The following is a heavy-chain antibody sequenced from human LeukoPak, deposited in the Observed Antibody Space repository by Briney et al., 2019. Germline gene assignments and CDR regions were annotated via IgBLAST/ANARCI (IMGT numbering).Heavy chain of an antibody. D-gene: IGHD3-3*01. CDR1: DGSISIYY. CDR3: AKDRRRFHRDRRITIFGVVEEDV. Sequence: SETLSLTCTVSDGSISIYYWNWIRQPPGKGLEWIGYIYASGSTNYNPSLKSRVTISVDTSKNQFSLKVNSVTAADTAVYYCAKDRRRFHRDRRITIFGVVEEDVWGQGTTVTVSS. J-gene: IGHJ6*02. V-gene: IGHV4-59*01. CDR2: IYASGST.